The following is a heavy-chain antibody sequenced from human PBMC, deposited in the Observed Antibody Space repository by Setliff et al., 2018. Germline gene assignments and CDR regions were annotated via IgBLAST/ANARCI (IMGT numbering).Heavy chain of an antibody. J-gene: IGHJ4*02. D-gene: IGHD2-21*01. CDR3: ASQRLARYFDN. CDR2: MFDNVGT. CDR1: NFSVNSGYT. V-gene: IGHV4-38-2*01. Sequence: SETLSLTCAVSNFSVNSGYTWGWIRQPPGKGLEWIGIMFDNVGTFYNPSLKSRVTMSVDTSKGELSLKLTFVTAADTAVYYCASQRLARYFDNWGQGTLVTVSS.